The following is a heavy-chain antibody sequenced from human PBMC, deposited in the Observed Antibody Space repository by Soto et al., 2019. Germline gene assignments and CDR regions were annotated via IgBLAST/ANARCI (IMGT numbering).Heavy chain of an antibody. CDR3: ARDHWGISTPMSF. CDR1: RFTFSAYS. J-gene: IGHJ4*02. D-gene: IGHD6-13*01. CDR2: ISNDGSNK. Sequence: GGSLRLSCAASRFTFSAYSMHWVRQAPGKGLEWVAVISNDGSNKHYADSVKGRFTISRDNSKNTVYLQMDSLRAEDTAVYYCARDHWGISTPMSFWGRGTLVTVSS. V-gene: IGHV3-30*04.